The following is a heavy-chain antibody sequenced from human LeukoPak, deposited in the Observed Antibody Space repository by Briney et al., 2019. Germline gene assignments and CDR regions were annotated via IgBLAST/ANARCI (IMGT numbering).Heavy chain of an antibody. CDR1: GGSISSYY. J-gene: IGHJ4*02. CDR2: IYFSGST. D-gene: IGHD6-13*01. V-gene: IGHV4-59*08. Sequence: SETLSLTCTVSGGSISSYYWSWIRQPPGKGLEWIGYIYFSGSTNYTPSLKSRVTISVDTSKNQFSLKLSSVTAADTAVYYCARHGGSSWYLLFDYWGQGTLVTVSS. CDR3: ARHGGSSWYLLFDY.